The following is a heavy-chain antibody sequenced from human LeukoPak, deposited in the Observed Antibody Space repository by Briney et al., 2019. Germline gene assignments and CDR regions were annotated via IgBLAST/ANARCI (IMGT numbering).Heavy chain of an antibody. CDR1: GYTVTGYY. J-gene: IGHJ5*02. V-gene: IGHV1-2*02. CDR3: ARAHWFDP. Sequence: ASVKVSCTASGYTVTGYYMHWVRQAPGQGLGWMGWINPNGGGTNYAKKFQSRVTMTRDTSISTAYMVMSSLRSDDTAVYYCARAHWFDPWGQGTLVTVSP. CDR2: INPNGGGT.